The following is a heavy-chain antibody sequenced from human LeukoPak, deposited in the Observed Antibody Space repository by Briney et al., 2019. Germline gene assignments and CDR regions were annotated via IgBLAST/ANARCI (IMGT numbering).Heavy chain of an antibody. CDR2: LYSSDNK. CDR3: ARTGEYSGSGPSWAFDI. CDR1: GGSNTIYY. J-gene: IGHJ3*02. D-gene: IGHD3-10*01. V-gene: IGHV4-59*01. Sequence: PSEPVSLTCSPSGGSNTIYYWSCLRQPTGKGLEWIACLYSSDNKDHNPSLKCRLTISLGTSDNQFPVMQPPVPTSHVSVYYCARTGEYSGSGPSWAFDIWGQGTMVTVSS.